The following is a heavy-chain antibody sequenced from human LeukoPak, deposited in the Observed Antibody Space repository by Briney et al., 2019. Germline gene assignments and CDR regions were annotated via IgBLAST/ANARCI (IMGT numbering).Heavy chain of an antibody. D-gene: IGHD3-22*01. V-gene: IGHV3-30-3*01. CDR2: ISYDGSNI. CDR3: AKAYYDSSGSIDY. Sequence: ALRLSCAASGFTFSSYAMHWVRQAPGKGLEWVAVISYDGSNIYYADSVKGRFTISRDNSKNTLYLQMNSLRAEDTALYYCAKAYYDSSGSIDYWGQGTLVTVSS. CDR1: GFTFSSYA. J-gene: IGHJ4*02.